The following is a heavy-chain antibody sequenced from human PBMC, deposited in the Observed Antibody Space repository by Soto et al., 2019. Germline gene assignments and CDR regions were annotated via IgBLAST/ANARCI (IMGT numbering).Heavy chain of an antibody. CDR2: ISSSIYIK. Sequence: WGSLRLSCVASGFTFSSYEMNWVRQAPGKGLEWVSYISSSIYIKYYAESVKGRCTISRDNAKNSLYLQMNSLRAEDTAVYYCVRDGNYDASGSSEYWGHGSMVNVSA. V-gene: IGHV3-48*03. J-gene: IGHJ4*01. CDR3: VRDGNYDASGSSEY. CDR1: GFTFSSYE. D-gene: IGHD3-10*01.